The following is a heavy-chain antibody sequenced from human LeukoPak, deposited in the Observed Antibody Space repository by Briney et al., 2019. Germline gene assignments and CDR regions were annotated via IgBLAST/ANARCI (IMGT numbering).Heavy chain of an antibody. J-gene: IGHJ5*02. Sequence: PGGSMRLSCAAAGFTIADTAMQWVRQPRGKGLELVSTTNWDGHYTYYADSVKGRFTISRDNMKNSLYLQMDSLRAEETAFYYCAKDRGYEFWSGFGSWGQGTLVTVSS. D-gene: IGHD3-3*01. CDR1: GFTIADTA. CDR2: TNWDGHYT. V-gene: IGHV3-43D*03. CDR3: AKDRGYEFWSGFGS.